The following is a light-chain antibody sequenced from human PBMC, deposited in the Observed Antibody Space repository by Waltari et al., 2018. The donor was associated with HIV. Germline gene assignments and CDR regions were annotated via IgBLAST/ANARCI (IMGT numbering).Light chain of an antibody. Sequence: QSALTQPASVSGSPGQSITLSCTGTSSDVGRSLYVSWYHQHPGKAPTLMIYDVSNRPSGVSNRFSGSKSGNTASLTISGLQAEDEADYYCSSYTSSSTYVFGTGTKVTVL. J-gene: IGLJ1*01. CDR3: SSYTSSSTYV. CDR1: SSDVGRSLY. CDR2: DVS. V-gene: IGLV2-14*03.